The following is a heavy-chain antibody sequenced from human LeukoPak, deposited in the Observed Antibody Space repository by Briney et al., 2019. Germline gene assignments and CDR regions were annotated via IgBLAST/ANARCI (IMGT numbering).Heavy chain of an antibody. Sequence: GGSLRLSCAASGFTFSDYTMTWVRQAPGKGLEWVASISSDSSYIDYADSVKGRFTISRDNTKNSLFLKTDTLRGDDTGIYYCARDPNVLGITPYYFDFWGQGTLVTVSS. J-gene: IGHJ4*02. V-gene: IGHV3-21*01. CDR3: ARDPNVLGITPYYFDF. D-gene: IGHD3-10*02. CDR2: ISSDSSYI. CDR1: GFTFSDYT.